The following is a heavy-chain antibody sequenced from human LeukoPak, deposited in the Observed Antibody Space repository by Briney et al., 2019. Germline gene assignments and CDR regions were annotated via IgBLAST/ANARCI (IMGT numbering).Heavy chain of an antibody. V-gene: IGHV5-51*01. CDR1: GYIFTTYW. Sequence: GESLKISCKGSGYIFTTYWIAWVRQMPGKGLEWMGIIFPGDSETRYSPSFQGQVIISADKSITTAYLQLSSLKASDTAMYYCARGSGWFDPWGQGTLVTVSS. J-gene: IGHJ5*02. CDR2: IFPGDSET. CDR3: ARGSGWFDP.